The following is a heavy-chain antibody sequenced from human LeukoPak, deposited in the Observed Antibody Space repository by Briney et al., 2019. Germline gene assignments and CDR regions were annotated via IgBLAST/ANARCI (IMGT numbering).Heavy chain of an antibody. J-gene: IGHJ4*02. CDR1: GFTFYDYA. CDR2: INWNGGSA. Sequence: GGSLRLSCAASGFTFYDYAMSWVRQAPGRGLEWVSGINWNGGSAAYADSAKGRFTISRDNANNSLYLQMNSLRAEDTALYYCARKTFYYDSSGAQSLYFVYWGQGALVTVSS. CDR3: ARKTFYYDSSGAQSLYFVY. V-gene: IGHV3-20*04. D-gene: IGHD3-22*01.